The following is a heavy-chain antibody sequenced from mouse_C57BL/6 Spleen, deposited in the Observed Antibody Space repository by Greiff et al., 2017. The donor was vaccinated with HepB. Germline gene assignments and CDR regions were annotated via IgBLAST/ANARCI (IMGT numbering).Heavy chain of an antibody. CDR1: GYTFSSSW. CDR2: IYPGDGDT. J-gene: IGHJ2*01. CDR3: AETPAVTTVVGGVDY. V-gene: IGHV1-82*01. Sequence: QVQLQQSGPELVKPGASVKISCKASGYTFSSSWMNWVKQRPGKGLEWIGRIYPGDGDTTYNGKFKGKATLTADKSSSTAYMQLSSLTSEDSAVYLCAETPAVTTVVGGVDYWGQGTTLTVSS. D-gene: IGHD1-1*01.